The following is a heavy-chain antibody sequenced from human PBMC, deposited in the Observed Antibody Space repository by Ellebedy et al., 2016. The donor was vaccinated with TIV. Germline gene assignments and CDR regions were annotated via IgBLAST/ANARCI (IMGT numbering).Heavy chain of an antibody. J-gene: IGHJ4*02. Sequence: PGGSLRLSCVAAGFTFRNYGFHWVRLAPGKGLEYVSAISSNGVTTYYANSVKGRFTISRDNSKSTLYLQSDSLRAEDTAVYYCARGSTIFSEDDYWGRGTLVTVSS. CDR3: ARGSTIFSEDDY. CDR2: ISSNGVTT. CDR1: GFTFRNYG. D-gene: IGHD3-9*01. V-gene: IGHV3-64*01.